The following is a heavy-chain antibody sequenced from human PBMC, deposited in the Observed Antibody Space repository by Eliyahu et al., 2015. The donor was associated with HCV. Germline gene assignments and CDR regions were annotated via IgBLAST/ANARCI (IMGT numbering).Heavy chain of an antibody. CDR3: ASGGGGIAVAGTGGWFDP. D-gene: IGHD6-19*01. V-gene: IGHV4-59*01. CDR2: XHYSGST. Sequence: QVQLQESGPGLVKPSETLSLTCPVXGGSXTTYXWSWIRPPPGKGLEWIVDXHYSGSTNYNPTLKSRVTISVDTSKNQFSLNLTSVTAADTAVYYCASGGGGIAVAGTGGWFDPWGQGTLVTVSS. CDR1: GGSXTTYX. J-gene: IGHJ5*02.